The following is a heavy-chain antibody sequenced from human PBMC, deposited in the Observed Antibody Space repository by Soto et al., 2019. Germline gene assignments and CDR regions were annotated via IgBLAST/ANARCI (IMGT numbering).Heavy chain of an antibody. J-gene: IGHJ5*02. V-gene: IGHV1-18*04. D-gene: IGHD6-13*01. Sequence: QVQLVQSGAEVKKPGASVKVSCKASGYTFTSYGISWVRQAPGQGLEWRGWISAYNCNTNYAQKLQGRVTMTTDTSTSTAYMELRSVRYDDTAVYYCARDRVSAAAGTRYGWFDPWGQGTLVTVSS. CDR1: GYTFTSYG. CDR2: ISAYNCNT. CDR3: ARDRVSAAAGTRYGWFDP.